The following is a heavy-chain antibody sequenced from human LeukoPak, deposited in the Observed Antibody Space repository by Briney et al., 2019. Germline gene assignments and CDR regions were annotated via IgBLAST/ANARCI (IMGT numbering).Heavy chain of an antibody. V-gene: IGHV3-9*03. CDR3: AKDGSGYYDSMAPYYFDY. J-gene: IGHJ4*02. D-gene: IGHD3-22*01. CDR2: ISWNSGSI. Sequence: GGSLRLSCAASGFTFSSYEMNSVRQAPGKGLEWVSGISWNSGSIGYADSVKGRFTISRDNAKNSLYLQMNSLRAEDMALYYCAKDGSGYYDSMAPYYFDYWGQGTLVTVSS. CDR1: GFTFSSYE.